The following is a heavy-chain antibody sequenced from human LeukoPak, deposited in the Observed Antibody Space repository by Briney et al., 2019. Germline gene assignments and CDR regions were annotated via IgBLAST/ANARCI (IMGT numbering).Heavy chain of an antibody. J-gene: IGHJ1*01. CDR3: AKDGPPMVRGPGYFQH. D-gene: IGHD3-10*01. CDR1: GFTFSSYW. Sequence: GGSLRLSCAASGFTFSSYWMSWVRQAPGKGLEWVANIKEDGSKKYYVDSVKGRFTISRDNAKNSLYLQMNSLRAEDTAVYYCAKDGPPMVRGPGYFQHWGQGTLVTVSS. CDR2: IKEDGSKK. V-gene: IGHV3-7*01.